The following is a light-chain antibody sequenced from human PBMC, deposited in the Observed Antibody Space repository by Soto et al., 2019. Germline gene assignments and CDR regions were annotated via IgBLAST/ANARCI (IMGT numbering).Light chain of an antibody. J-gene: IGLJ1*01. CDR2: EIS. V-gene: IGLV2-14*02. Sequence: QSVLAQPASVSGSPGQSITISCTGTSSDVGSYTLVSWYQQHPGKAPKLMIYEISKRPSGVSDRFSGSRSGNTASLTVSGLQAEDEADYYCSAFTGTTYVFGTGTKVTVL. CDR3: SAFTGTTYV. CDR1: SSDVGSYTL.